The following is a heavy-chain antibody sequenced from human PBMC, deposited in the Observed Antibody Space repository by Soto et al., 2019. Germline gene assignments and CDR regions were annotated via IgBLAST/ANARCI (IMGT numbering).Heavy chain of an antibody. CDR3: ARVDVLGIAAFDD. V-gene: IGHV3-30*03. J-gene: IGHJ4*02. CDR2: ISYDGSNK. Sequence: GGSLRLSCAASGFTFSSYGMHWVRQAPGKGLKRVAVISYDGSNKYYADSVKGRFTISRDNSKNTLYLQMNSLRAEVTAVYYCARVDVLGIAAFDDCGQGTLVTVSS. D-gene: IGHD6-13*01. CDR1: GFTFSSYG.